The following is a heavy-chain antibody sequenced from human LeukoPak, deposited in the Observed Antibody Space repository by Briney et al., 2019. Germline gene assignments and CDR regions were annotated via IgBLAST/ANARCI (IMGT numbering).Heavy chain of an antibody. CDR2: MYYTGST. V-gene: IGHV4-39*01. J-gene: IGHJ4*02. CDR1: GGSITSSTYY. D-gene: IGHD3-16*01. Sequence: PSETLSLTCTVSGGSITSSTYYWGWVRQPPGKGLEWIDHMYYTGSTYHNPSLKSRVTTSVDTSKKQFSLKLTSVTAADTAVYYCARLSMHTFGGARSGFDYWGQGTLVTVSS. CDR3: ARLSMHTFGGARSGFDY.